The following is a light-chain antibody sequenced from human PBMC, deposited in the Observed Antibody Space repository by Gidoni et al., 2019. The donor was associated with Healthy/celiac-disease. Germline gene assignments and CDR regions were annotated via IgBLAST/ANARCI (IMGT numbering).Light chain of an antibody. CDR2: KAS. CDR1: QSISSW. V-gene: IGKV1-5*03. CDR3: QQYNSPQVT. Sequence: DIQMTQSPSTLSASVGDRVTITCRASQSISSWLAWYQQKPGKAPKLLIYKASSLESGVPSRFSGSGSGTEFTLTISSLQPDDFATYYCQQYNSPQVTFGQGTRLEIK. J-gene: IGKJ5*01.